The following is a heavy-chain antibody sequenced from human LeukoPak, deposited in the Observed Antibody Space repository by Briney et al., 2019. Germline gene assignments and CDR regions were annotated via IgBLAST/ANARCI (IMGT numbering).Heavy chain of an antibody. CDR3: ARATSYDFWSGYPYYFDY. CDR2: ISAYNGNT. Sequence: GASVKVSCKASGYTFTSYGISWVRQAPGQGLEWMGWISAYNGNTNYAQKLQGRVTMTTDTSTSTAYMELRSLRSDDTAVYYCARATSYDFWSGYPYYFDYWGQGTLVTVSS. CDR1: GYTFTSYG. D-gene: IGHD3-3*01. J-gene: IGHJ4*02. V-gene: IGHV1-18*01.